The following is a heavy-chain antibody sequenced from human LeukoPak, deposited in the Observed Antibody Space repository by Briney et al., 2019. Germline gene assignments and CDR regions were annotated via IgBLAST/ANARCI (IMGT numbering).Heavy chain of an antibody. V-gene: IGHV4-34*01. D-gene: IGHD2-2*01. CDR1: GGSFSGYY. CDR2: INHSGST. Sequence: PSETLSLTCAVYGGSFSGYYWSWIRQPPGKGLEWIGEINHSGSTNYNPSLKSRVTISVDTSKNQFSLKLSSVTAADTAVYYCARKYCSSTSSQFDYWGQGTLVTVSS. CDR3: ARKYCSSTSSQFDY. J-gene: IGHJ4*02.